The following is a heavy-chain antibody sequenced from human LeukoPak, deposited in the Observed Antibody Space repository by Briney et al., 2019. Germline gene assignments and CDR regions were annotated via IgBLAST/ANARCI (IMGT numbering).Heavy chain of an antibody. CDR1: GGSFSGYY. CDR3: ARVADYDFWSGLGNDAFDI. D-gene: IGHD3-3*01. CDR2: INHSGST. Sequence: SETLSLTCAVYGGSFSGYYWSWIRQPPGKGLEWIGEINHSGSTNYNPSLKSRVTISVDTSKNQFSLKLSSVTAADTAVYYCARVADYDFWSGLGNDAFDIWGQGTMVTVSS. J-gene: IGHJ3*02. V-gene: IGHV4-34*01.